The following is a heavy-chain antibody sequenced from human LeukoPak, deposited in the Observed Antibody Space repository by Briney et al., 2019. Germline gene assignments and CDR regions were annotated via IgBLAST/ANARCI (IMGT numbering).Heavy chain of an antibody. J-gene: IGHJ4*02. V-gene: IGHV4-34*01. CDR3: ARVSMPSSGGDFDY. D-gene: IGHD2/OR15-2a*01. CDR1: GGSFSGYY. Sequence: ASETLSLTCAVYGGSFSGYYWSWIRQPPGKGLEWIGEINHSGSTNYNPSLKSRVTISVDTSKNQFSLKLSSVTAADTAVYYCARVSMPSSGGDFDYWGQVTLVTVSS. CDR2: INHSGST.